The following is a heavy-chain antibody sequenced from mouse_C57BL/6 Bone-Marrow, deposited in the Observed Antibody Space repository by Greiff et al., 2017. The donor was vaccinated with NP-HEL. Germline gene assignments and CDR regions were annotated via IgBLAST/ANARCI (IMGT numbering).Heavy chain of an antibody. Sequence: QVQLKQSGPGLVQPSQSLSITCTVSGFSLTSYGVHWVRQSPGKGLEWLGVIWSGGSTDYNAAFISRLSISKDNSKSQVFFKMNSLQADDTAIYYCARNELWVRREAYYAMDYWGQGTSVTVSS. CDR3: ARNELWVRREAYYAMDY. CDR1: GFSLTSYG. J-gene: IGHJ4*01. D-gene: IGHD2-14*01. CDR2: IWSGGST. V-gene: IGHV2-2*01.